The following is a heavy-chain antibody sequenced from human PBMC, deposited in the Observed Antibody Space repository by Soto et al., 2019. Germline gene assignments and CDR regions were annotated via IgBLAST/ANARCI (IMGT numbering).Heavy chain of an antibody. CDR1: GFTFSSYA. V-gene: IGHV3-30-3*01. CDR3: ARDLRGMGWELLTPYYYYYGMDV. D-gene: IGHD1-26*01. CDR2: ISYDGSNK. J-gene: IGHJ6*02. Sequence: QVQLVESGGGVVQPGRSLRLSCAASGFTFSSYAMHWVRQAPGKGLEWVAVISYDGSNKYYADSVKGRFTISRDNSKNTLYLQMNSLRAEDTAVYYCARDLRGMGWELLTPYYYYYGMDVWGQGTTVTVSS.